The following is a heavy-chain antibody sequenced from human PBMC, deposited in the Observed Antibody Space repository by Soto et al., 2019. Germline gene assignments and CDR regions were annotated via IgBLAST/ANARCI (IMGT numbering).Heavy chain of an antibody. J-gene: IGHJ3*02. V-gene: IGHV4-61*01. CDR3: ARAPWKVLRFLEWYRADAFDI. CDR1: GGSVSSRSYY. CDR2: IYYRGST. D-gene: IGHD3-3*01. Sequence: SETLSLTCTVSGGSVSSRSYYWSWIRQPPGQGLGWIGYIYYRGSTYYNPSLKSRVTISVDTSKNQFSLKLSSVTAADTAVYYCARAPWKVLRFLEWYRADAFDIWGQGTMVTGSS.